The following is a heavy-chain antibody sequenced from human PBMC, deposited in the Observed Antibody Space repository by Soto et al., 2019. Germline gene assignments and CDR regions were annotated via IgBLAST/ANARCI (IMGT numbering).Heavy chain of an antibody. CDR2: ISSSSSYI. V-gene: IGHV3-21*01. Sequence: VRLSCAASGFTFSSYSMNWVRQAPGKGLEWVSSISSSSSYIYYADSVKGRFTISRDNAKNSLYLQMNSLRAEDTAVYYCARDRLDKKMAAAATWPFDPWGQGTLVTVSS. CDR1: GFTFSSYS. D-gene: IGHD6-13*01. J-gene: IGHJ5*02. CDR3: ARDRLDKKMAAAATWPFDP.